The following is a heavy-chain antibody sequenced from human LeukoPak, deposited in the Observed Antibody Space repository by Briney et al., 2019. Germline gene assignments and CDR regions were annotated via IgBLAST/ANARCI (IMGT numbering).Heavy chain of an antibody. J-gene: IGHJ4*02. CDR3: ANSYSGTYRSFDY. CDR1: GFSFNTYS. Sequence: GASLRLSCAASGFSFNTYSMNWVRQAPGKELEWVSSFLTGGGTYYADSVKGRFTISRDDPKNTLYLQMNSRRGEDTVIYYCANSYSGTYRSFDYWGQGTLVAVSS. V-gene: IGHV3-23*01. CDR2: FLTGGGT. D-gene: IGHD1-26*01.